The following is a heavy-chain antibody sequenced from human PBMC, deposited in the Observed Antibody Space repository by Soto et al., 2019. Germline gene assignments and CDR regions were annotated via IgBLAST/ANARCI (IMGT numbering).Heavy chain of an antibody. V-gene: IGHV3-66*04. Sequence: EVQLVESGGGLVQPGGSLRLSCAACGFTVSSNYMSCVRQAPGKGLEWVSVIYSGGSAYYADSVKGRFTISRDNSKNTLYLQMNSLRAEDTAVYYCARHGYSYGGGYFDYWGQGTLVTVSS. D-gene: IGHD5-18*01. CDR1: GFTVSSNY. CDR2: IYSGGSA. J-gene: IGHJ4*02. CDR3: ARHGYSYGGGYFDY.